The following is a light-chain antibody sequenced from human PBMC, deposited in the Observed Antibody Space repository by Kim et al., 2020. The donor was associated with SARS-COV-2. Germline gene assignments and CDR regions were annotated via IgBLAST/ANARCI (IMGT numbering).Light chain of an antibody. CDR1: SPNIVSNY. CDR2: KNN. V-gene: IGLV1-47*01. CDR3: SSWDDSLSGRV. J-gene: IGLJ2*01. Sequence: GQSVPPSYSGSSPNIVSNYVYWYQQLPGTAPKLLIYKNNQRPSGVPDRFSGSKSGTSASLAISGLRSEDEADYYCSSWDDSLSGRVFGGGTQLTVL.